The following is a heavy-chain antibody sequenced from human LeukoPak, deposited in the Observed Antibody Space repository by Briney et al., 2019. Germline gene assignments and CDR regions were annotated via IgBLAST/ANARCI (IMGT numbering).Heavy chain of an antibody. J-gene: IGHJ4*02. D-gene: IGHD3-9*01. CDR3: ARDLRPGDY. CDR2: INSDGSST. Sequence: GGSLRLSCAASGFTFSSYWMHWVRHAPGKGLMWVSRINSDGSSTIYADSVKGRFTISRDNSKNTLYLQMSSLRAEDTAVYFCARDLRPGDYWGQGTLVTVSS. CDR1: GFTFSSYW. V-gene: IGHV3-74*01.